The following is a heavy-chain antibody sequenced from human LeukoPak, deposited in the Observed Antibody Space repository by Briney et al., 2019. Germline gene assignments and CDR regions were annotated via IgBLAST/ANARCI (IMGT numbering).Heavy chain of an antibody. CDR2: ISWNSGSI. D-gene: IGHD1-7*01. CDR1: GFTFDDYA. J-gene: IGHJ5*02. CDR3: AKDAGPGITGTGDDNWFDP. V-gene: IGHV3-9*01. Sequence: PGGSLRLFCAASGFTFDDYAMHWVRQAPGKGLEWVSGISWNSGSIGYADSVKGRFTISRDNAKNSLYLQMNSLRAEDTALYYCAKDAGPGITGTGDDNWFDPWGQGTLVTVSS.